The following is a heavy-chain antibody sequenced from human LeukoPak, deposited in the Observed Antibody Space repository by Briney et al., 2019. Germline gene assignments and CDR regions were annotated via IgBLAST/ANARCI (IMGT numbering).Heavy chain of an antibody. V-gene: IGHV4-59*07. CDR3: ARTYGSSGLGYFDL. CDR1: GGSISSYY. Sequence: SDTLSLTCTVSGGSISSYYWSWIRQPPGKGLEWIGYFYYSGSTNYSPSLKSRLTISVDTSKNQFSLKLSSVTAADTAVYYCARTYGSSGLGYFDLWGRGTLVTVSS. D-gene: IGHD6-13*01. J-gene: IGHJ2*01. CDR2: FYYSGST.